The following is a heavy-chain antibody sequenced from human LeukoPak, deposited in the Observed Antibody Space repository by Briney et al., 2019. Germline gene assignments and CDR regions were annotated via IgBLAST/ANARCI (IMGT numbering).Heavy chain of an antibody. Sequence: GGSLRLSCAASGFTFSGYPIHWVRQAPGKGLEWVAVISYDGSNKYYADSVKGRFTISRDNSKNTLYLQMNSLRAEDTAVYYCAREFTDHYFDYWGQGALVTASS. J-gene: IGHJ4*02. V-gene: IGHV3-30-3*01. CDR1: GFTFSGYP. CDR2: ISYDGSNK. CDR3: AREFTDHYFDY.